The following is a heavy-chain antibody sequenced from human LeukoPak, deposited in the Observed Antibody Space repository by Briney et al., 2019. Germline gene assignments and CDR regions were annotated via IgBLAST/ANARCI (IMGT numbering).Heavy chain of an antibody. CDR3: AIGIAAAVPYYFDY. V-gene: IGHV7-4-1*02. Sequence: ASVKVSCKASGYTFTCYAMNWVRQAPGQGLEWMGWINTNTGNPTYAQGFTGRFVFSLDTSVSTAYLQISSLKAEDTAVYYCAIGIAAAVPYYFDYWGQGTLVTVSS. D-gene: IGHD6-13*01. CDR1: GYTFTCYA. CDR2: INTNTGNP. J-gene: IGHJ4*02.